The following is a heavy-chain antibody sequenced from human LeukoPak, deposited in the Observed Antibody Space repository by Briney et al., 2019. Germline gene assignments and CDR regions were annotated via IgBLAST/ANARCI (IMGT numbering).Heavy chain of an antibody. Sequence: GGSLRLSCAVSGFTFSSYAMSWVRQAPGKGLEWVSAISGSGGSTYYTDSVKGRFTISRDNSKNTLYLQMNSLRAEDTAVYYCAKEWGDYYDSSGEITIDYWGQGTLVTVSS. D-gene: IGHD3-22*01. CDR3: AKEWGDYYDSSGEITIDY. CDR2: ISGSGGST. J-gene: IGHJ4*02. CDR1: GFTFSSYA. V-gene: IGHV3-23*01.